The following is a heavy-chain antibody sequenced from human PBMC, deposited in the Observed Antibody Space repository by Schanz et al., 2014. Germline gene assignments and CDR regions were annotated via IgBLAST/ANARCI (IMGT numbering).Heavy chain of an antibody. V-gene: IGHV3-23*04. Sequence: EVRLVESGGGLVQPGGSLRLSCAASGFTFYNYAMTLVRQAPGKGLEWVSAISSTGGSTYYADSVKGRFTISRDNSKNTLSLLVNSLRGEDTATYYCAKAFRTTKYYGMDVWGQGTTVTVS. CDR3: AKAFRTTKYYGMDV. D-gene: IGHD1-1*01. CDR1: GFTFYNYA. CDR2: ISSTGGST. J-gene: IGHJ6*02.